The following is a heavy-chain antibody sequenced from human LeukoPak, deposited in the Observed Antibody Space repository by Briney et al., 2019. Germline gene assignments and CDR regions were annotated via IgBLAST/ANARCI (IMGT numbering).Heavy chain of an antibody. CDR2: FDPEDGEA. Sequence: ASVKVSCKVSGYTLTELSMHWVRQAPGKGLEWMGGFDPEDGEAIYAQKFQGRVTMTEDTSTDTAYMELSSLRSEDTAVYYCATVPPSSGYFPHYFDYWGQGTLVTVSS. V-gene: IGHV1-24*01. J-gene: IGHJ4*02. CDR3: ATVPPSSGYFPHYFDY. CDR1: GYTLTELS. D-gene: IGHD3-22*01.